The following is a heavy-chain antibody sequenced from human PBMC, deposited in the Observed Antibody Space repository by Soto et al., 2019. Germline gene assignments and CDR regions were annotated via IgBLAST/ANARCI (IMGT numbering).Heavy chain of an antibody. CDR2: ISSTTNYI. J-gene: IGHJ4*02. CDR1: GFTFTRYS. V-gene: IGHV3-21*06. Sequence: PVGSLRLSCAASGFTFTRYSMNWVRQAPGKGLEWVSSISSTTNYIYYGDSMKGRFTISRDNAKNSLYLEMNSLRAEDTAVYYCARESEDLTSNFDYCGQLTLVTVSS. CDR3: ARESEDLTSNFDY.